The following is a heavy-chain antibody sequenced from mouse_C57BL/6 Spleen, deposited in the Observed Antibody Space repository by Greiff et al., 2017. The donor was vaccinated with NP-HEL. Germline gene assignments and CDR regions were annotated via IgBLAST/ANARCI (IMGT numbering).Heavy chain of an antibody. J-gene: IGHJ3*01. Sequence: VQLQQSGPGLVQPSQSLSITCTVSGFSLTSYGVHWVRQSPGKGLEWLGVIWSGGSTDYNAAFISRLSISKDNSKSQVFFKMNSLQADDTAIYYCARNGGAYWGQGTLVTVSA. CDR1: GFSLTSYG. CDR2: IWSGGST. V-gene: IGHV2-2*01. CDR3: ARNGGAY.